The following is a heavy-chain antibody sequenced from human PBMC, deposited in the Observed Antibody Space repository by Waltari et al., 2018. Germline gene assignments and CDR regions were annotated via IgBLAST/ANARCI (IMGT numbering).Heavy chain of an antibody. D-gene: IGHD2-8*02. V-gene: IGHV4-34*01. Sequence: QVQLQQWGAGLLKPSETLSLTCAVYGGSFSGYYWSWIRQPPGKGLEWIGEINHRGSTNYNPSRNSRVTISVDPSKNQFSLKLSSVTAAGTAVYYCARLPQVLVVYATYYYYYMDVWGKGTTVTVSS. CDR3: ARLPQVLVVYATYYYYYMDV. CDR2: INHRGST. J-gene: IGHJ6*03. CDR1: GGSFSGYY.